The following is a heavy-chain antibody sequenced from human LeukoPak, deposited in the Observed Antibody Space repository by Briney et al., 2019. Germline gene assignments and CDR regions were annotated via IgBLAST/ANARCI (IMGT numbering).Heavy chain of an antibody. V-gene: IGHV3-20*04. CDR1: GFTFDSYG. D-gene: IGHD3-16*01. J-gene: IGHJ4*02. CDR2: INWNGDDT. CDR3: VRGGELVGSYFDY. Sequence: GGSLRLSCAASGFTFDSYGMSWVRQAPGKGLEWVSGINWNGDDTTYADSVKGRFTISRDNAKNSLYLQINSLRAEDTTLYYCVRGGELVGSYFDYWGPGTLVTVSS.